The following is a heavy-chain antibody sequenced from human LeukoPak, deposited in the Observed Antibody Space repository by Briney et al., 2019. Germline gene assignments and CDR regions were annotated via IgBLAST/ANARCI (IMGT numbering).Heavy chain of an antibody. J-gene: IGHJ4*02. V-gene: IGHV4-34*01. CDR2: INHSGST. D-gene: IGHD5-24*01. CDR1: GGSFSGYY. CDR3: ARGRRMRLQLIRGRPIPFDY. Sequence: PSETLSLTCAVYGGSFSGYYWSWIRQPPGKGLEWIGEINHSGSTNYNPSLKSRVTISVDTSKNQFSLKLSSVTAADTAVYYCARGRRMRLQLIRGRPIPFDYWGQGTLVTVSS.